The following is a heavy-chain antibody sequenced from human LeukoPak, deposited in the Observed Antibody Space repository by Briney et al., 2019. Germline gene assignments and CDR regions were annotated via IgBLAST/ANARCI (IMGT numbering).Heavy chain of an antibody. CDR2: ISSSSSYI. D-gene: IGHD2-2*01. J-gene: IGHJ5*02. CDR1: GFTFSSYS. V-gene: IGHV3-21*01. CDR3: ASGGQYQLPSPFDP. Sequence: GGSLRLSCAASGFTFSSYSMNWVRQAPGKGLEWVSSISSSSSYIYYADSVKGRFTISRDNAKNSLYLQMNSLRAEDTAVCYCASGGQYQLPSPFDPWGQGTLVTVSS.